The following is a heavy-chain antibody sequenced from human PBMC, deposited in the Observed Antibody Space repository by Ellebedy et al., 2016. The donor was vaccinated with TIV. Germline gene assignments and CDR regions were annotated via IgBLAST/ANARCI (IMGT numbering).Heavy chain of an antibody. D-gene: IGHD1-26*01. CDR1: GFTFSSYG. CDR3: AKPVGATGGGEFDP. CDR2: ISGSGGST. V-gene: IGHV3-23*01. J-gene: IGHJ5*02. Sequence: GESLKISXAASGFTFSSYGMHWVRQAPGKGLEWVSAISGSGGSTYYADSVKGRFTISRDNSKNTLYLQMNSLRAEGTAVYYCAKPVGATGGGEFDPWGQGTLVTVSS.